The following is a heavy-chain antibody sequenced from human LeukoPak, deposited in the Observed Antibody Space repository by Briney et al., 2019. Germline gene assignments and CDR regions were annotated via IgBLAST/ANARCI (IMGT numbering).Heavy chain of an antibody. Sequence: GGSLRLSCAASGFTFSSYAVSWVRQAPGKGLEWVSAISGSGGGTYYADSVKGRFTISRDNSKNTLYLQMNSLSTEDAAVYYCAKTTTGYSSGRYPGWPVDYWGQGTLVTVSS. CDR1: GFTFSSYA. D-gene: IGHD6-19*01. CDR2: ISGSGGGT. CDR3: AKTTTGYSSGRYPGWPVDY. J-gene: IGHJ4*02. V-gene: IGHV3-23*01.